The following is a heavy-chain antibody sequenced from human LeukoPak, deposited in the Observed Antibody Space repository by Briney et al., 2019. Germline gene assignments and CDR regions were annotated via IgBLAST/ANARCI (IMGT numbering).Heavy chain of an antibody. Sequence: GASVKVSCRASGYTFTSYGISWVRQAPGQGLEWMGWINPNSGGTNYAQKFQGRVTMTRDTSISTAYMELSRLRSDDTAVYYCARQRVRGVFYWFDPWGQGTLVTVSS. CDR1: GYTFTSYG. CDR3: ARQRVRGVFYWFDP. J-gene: IGHJ5*02. CDR2: INPNSGGT. V-gene: IGHV1-2*02. D-gene: IGHD3-10*01.